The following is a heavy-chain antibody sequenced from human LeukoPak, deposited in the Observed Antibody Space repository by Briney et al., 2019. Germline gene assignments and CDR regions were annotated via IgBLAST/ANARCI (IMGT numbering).Heavy chain of an antibody. CDR3: ARDGGSYYAFDY. CDR2: ISHSGST. J-gene: IGHJ4*02. Sequence: SETLSLTCAVYGGSFSGYYWSWIRQPPGKGLEWIGEISHSGSTNYNPSLKSRVTISVDTSKNQFSLKLSSVTAADTAVYYCARDGGSYYAFDYWGQGTLVTVSS. V-gene: IGHV4-34*01. D-gene: IGHD1-26*01. CDR1: GGSFSGYY.